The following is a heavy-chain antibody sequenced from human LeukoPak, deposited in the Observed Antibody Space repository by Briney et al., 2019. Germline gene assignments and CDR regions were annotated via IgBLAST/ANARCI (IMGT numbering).Heavy chain of an antibody. V-gene: IGHV3-21*06. Sequence: DSIQGRFTISRDNAENSLYLQMNSLRAEDTAVYYCARDGGHGYNFEAGLNYQNGMDVWGQGTTVTVSS. D-gene: IGHD1-1*01. J-gene: IGHJ6*02. CDR3: ARDGGHGYNFEAGLNYQNGMDV.